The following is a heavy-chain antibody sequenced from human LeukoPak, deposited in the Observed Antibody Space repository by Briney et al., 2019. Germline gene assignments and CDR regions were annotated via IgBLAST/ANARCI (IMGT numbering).Heavy chain of an antibody. CDR3: AKDPKPGIAAAGTDY. D-gene: IGHD6-13*01. Sequence: PGGSLRLSCAASGFTFSDYYMSWIRQAPGKGLEWVAVISGSGGSTHYADSVKGRFTISRDNSKNTLYLQMNSLRAEDTAVYYCAKDPKPGIAAAGTDYWGQGTLVTVSS. CDR1: GFTFSDYY. J-gene: IGHJ4*02. V-gene: IGHV3-23*01. CDR2: ISGSGGST.